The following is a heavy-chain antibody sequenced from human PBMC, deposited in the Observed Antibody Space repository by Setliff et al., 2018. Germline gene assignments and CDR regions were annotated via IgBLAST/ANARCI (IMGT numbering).Heavy chain of an antibody. CDR3: ARINFYVSSGFYYASDY. D-gene: IGHD3-22*01. CDR1: GYSFTSHY. J-gene: IGHJ4*02. CDR2: INPGGLSS. V-gene: IGHV1-46*01. Sequence: ASVKVSCKTSGYSFTSHYMHWVRQAPGQGLEWMGIINPGGLSSSSTQKFEGRVTMTRDTSTSTVYMELNSLTSDDTALYYCARINFYVSSGFYYASDYWGQGTLVTVSS.